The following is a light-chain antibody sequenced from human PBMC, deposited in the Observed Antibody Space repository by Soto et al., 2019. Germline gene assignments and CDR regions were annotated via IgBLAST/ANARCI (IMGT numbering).Light chain of an antibody. V-gene: IGKV3-11*01. CDR1: QSVGAY. Sequence: EIVLTQSPATLSLSPGERATLSCRASQSVGAYLAWYQQKPGQAPRLLIYDASNRATGIPARFSGGGSGTDFTLTISSLEPEDFAVYYCQQRSNWQGATFGGGTKVEIK. J-gene: IGKJ4*01. CDR2: DAS. CDR3: QQRSNWQGAT.